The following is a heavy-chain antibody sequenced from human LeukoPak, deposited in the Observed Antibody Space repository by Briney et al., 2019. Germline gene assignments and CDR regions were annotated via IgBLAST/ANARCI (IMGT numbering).Heavy chain of an antibody. Sequence: ASVKVSCKASGYTFTTYYIHWVRQAPGQGLEWVGIINPSGGTTTYAQKLQGRVTMTRDTSTSTVYMELSSLRSDDTAVYYCTRDKGGSYSDYWGQGTLVTVPS. CDR2: INPSGGTT. CDR3: TRDKGGSYSDY. J-gene: IGHJ4*02. CDR1: GYTFTTYY. D-gene: IGHD1-26*01. V-gene: IGHV1-46*01.